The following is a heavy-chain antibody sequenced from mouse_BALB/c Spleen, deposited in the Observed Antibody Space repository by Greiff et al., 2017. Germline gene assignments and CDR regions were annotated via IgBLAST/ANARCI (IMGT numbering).Heavy chain of an antibody. CDR1: GYAFSSYW. CDR2: FYPGDGDT. CDR3: ASYRGDAMDY. V-gene: IGHV1-80*01. J-gene: IGHJ4*01. Sequence: QVQLKESGAELVRPGSSVKISCKASGYAFSSYWMNWVKQRPGQGLEWIGQFYPGDGDTNYNGKFKGKATLTADKSSSTAYMQLSSLTSEDSAVYFCASYRGDAMDYWGQGTSVTVSS. D-gene: IGHD2-12*01.